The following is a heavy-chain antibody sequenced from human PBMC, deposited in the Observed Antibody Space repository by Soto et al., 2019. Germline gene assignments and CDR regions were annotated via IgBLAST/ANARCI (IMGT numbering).Heavy chain of an antibody. J-gene: IGHJ6*02. CDR1: GFTVSNNY. CDR3: AREGVAVAGFDTYYYYYGMDV. V-gene: IGHV3-66*02. D-gene: IGHD6-19*01. CDR2: IYSGGNT. Sequence: PGGSLRLSCAASGFTVSNNYMRWVRQAPGKGLEWVSLIYSGGNTHYADSVKGRFTISRDNSKNTLYLQMNSLRAEDTAVYYCAREGVAVAGFDTYYYYYGMDVWGQGTTVTVSS.